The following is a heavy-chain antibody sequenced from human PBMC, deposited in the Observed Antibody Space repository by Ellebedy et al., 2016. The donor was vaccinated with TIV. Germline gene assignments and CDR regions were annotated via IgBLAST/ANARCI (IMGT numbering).Heavy chain of an antibody. CDR3: SRDRGDIQYYFYGMDV. D-gene: IGHD4-11*01. V-gene: IGHV3-33*01. CDR2: LWFDGSNK. J-gene: IGHJ6*02. Sequence: GESLKISCAASAFSFSTSGMHWVRQAPGKGLEWVAVLWFDGSNKYYADSVKGRFTISRDNSKKTLYLQMNSLRVEDTAVYYSSRDRGDIQYYFYGMDVWGQGTTVTVSS. CDR1: AFSFSTSG.